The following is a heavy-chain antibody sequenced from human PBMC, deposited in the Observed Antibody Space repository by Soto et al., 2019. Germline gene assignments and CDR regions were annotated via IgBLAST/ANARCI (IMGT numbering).Heavy chain of an antibody. CDR3: ARHHYYDSGGYLDY. CDR2: IWYDGSNK. V-gene: IGHV3-33*01. CDR1: GFSLSNYG. J-gene: IGHJ4*02. Sequence: QVQLVESGGGVVQPGRSLRLSCAASGFSLSNYGMHWVRQAPGKGLEWVAVIWYDGSNKYYADSVKGRFTISRDNSKNTLYLQMNSLRAEDTAVYYCARHHYYDSGGYLDYWGQGTLVTVSS. D-gene: IGHD3-22*01.